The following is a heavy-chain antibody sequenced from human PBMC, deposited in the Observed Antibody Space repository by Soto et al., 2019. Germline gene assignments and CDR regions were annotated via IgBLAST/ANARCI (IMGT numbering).Heavy chain of an antibody. Sequence: SETLSLTCTVSGGSIGSSFYYWGWIRQPPGKGLEWIGSIYSSGSTYYNPSLKSRVTISVDTSKNQFSLRLSSVTAADTAVYYCACERPNASGFYFDSWGQGTLVTVSS. CDR3: ACERPNASGFYFDS. V-gene: IGHV4-39*01. D-gene: IGHD3-22*01. CDR2: IYSSGST. CDR1: GGSIGSSFYY. J-gene: IGHJ4*02.